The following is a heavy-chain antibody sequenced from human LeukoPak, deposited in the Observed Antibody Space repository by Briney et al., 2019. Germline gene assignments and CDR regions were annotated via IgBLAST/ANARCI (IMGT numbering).Heavy chain of an antibody. CDR3: ANALDY. D-gene: IGHD2-2*01. J-gene: IGHJ4*02. Sequence: WGSLCLSCAASGLTFSSYEMNWVCQAPGKGLEWVSYISSSSNTMYYADSVTGRFTISRDNAKNSLYLQMNSLRDEDTAVYSCANALDYYREGNVVAVSS. CDR2: ISSSSNTM. V-gene: IGHV3-48*03. CDR1: GLTFSSYE.